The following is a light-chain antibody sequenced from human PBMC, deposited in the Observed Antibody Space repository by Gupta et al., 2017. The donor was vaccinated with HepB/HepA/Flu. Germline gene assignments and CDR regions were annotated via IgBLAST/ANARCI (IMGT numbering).Light chain of an antibody. CDR2: AAS. J-gene: IGKJ1*01. Sequence: DIQMTQSPSSLSASIGDRVTITCRASQSISVYLNWYQQKSGKAPKLLIYAASNVQSGVPSRFSGSGSGTDFTLTITSRQPEDFATFYCQQKYRIPGTFGQGTKVEIK. CDR3: QQKYRIPGT. V-gene: IGKV1-39*01. CDR1: QSISVY.